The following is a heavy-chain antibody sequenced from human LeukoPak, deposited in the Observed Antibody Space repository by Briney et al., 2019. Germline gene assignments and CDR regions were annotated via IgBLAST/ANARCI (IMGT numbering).Heavy chain of an antibody. Sequence: PGGSLRLSCAASGFTFSDYWMHWVRQAPGKGLVWVSRINGDGSSTSYADSVKGRFTIFRDNAENTLYLQMNSLRAEDTAVYYCVRDRNYEFDYWGQGTLVTVSS. CDR3: VRDRNYEFDY. V-gene: IGHV3-74*01. CDR1: GFTFSDYW. J-gene: IGHJ4*02. D-gene: IGHD3-22*01. CDR2: INGDGSST.